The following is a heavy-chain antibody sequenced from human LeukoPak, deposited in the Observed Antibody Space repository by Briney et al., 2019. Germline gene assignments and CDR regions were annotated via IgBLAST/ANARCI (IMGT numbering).Heavy chain of an antibody. J-gene: IGHJ4*02. D-gene: IGHD3-22*01. Sequence: GASVKVSCKASGYTFTNYDINWVRQATGQGLEWMGWMNPNSGNTGYAQKFQGRVTITRYTSIGTAYMELSSLRSDDTAVYYCARRSDYYDSSAYYYWGQRTLVTVSS. CDR1: GYTFTNYD. V-gene: IGHV1-8*03. CDR2: MNPNSGNT. CDR3: ARRSDYYDSSAYYY.